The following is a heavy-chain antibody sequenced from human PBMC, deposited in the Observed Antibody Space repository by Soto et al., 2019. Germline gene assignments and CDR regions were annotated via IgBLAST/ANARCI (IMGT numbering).Heavy chain of an antibody. CDR1: GFTFSSYA. CDR3: AKDQGVSGYYYMDV. CDR2: LSGSGGST. D-gene: IGHD2-8*01. V-gene: IGHV3-23*01. Sequence: EVQLLESGGGLVQPGGSLRLSCAASGFTFSSYAMSWVRQAPGKGLEWVSALSGSGGSTYYADSVKGRFTISRDNSKNTRYLQMNSLRAEDTAVYYCAKDQGVSGYYYMDVWGKGTTVTVSS. J-gene: IGHJ6*03.